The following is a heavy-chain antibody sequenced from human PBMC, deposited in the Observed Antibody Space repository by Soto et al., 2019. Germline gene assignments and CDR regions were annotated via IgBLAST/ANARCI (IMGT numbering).Heavy chain of an antibody. Sequence: PGGSLRLSCAAAGFTFSDYYMSLIRQAPGEGLEWVSYISSSGTTIYYADSVKGRFTISRDNAKNSLYLQMNSLRAEDTAVYYCARVLMGGNSGPYFQHWGQGTLVTVSS. J-gene: IGHJ1*01. CDR1: GFTFSDYY. V-gene: IGHV3-11*01. D-gene: IGHD2-8*01. CDR3: ARVLMGGNSGPYFQH. CDR2: ISSSGTTI.